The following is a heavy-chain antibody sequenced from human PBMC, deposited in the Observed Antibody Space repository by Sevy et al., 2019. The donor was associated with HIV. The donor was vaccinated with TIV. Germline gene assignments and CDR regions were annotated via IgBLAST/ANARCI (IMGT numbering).Heavy chain of an antibody. J-gene: IGHJ4*02. CDR1: GYSFTSYN. Sequence: ASVKVSCKASGYSFTSYNMNWVRQAPGQGLEWMGWINTNTGNPTYVQGFTGRFVFSLDTSVSTAYLQIISLKTEDTAVYYCTRELCPFDYWGQGTLVTVSS. V-gene: IGHV7-4-1*02. CDR3: TRELCPFDY. CDR2: INTNTGNP.